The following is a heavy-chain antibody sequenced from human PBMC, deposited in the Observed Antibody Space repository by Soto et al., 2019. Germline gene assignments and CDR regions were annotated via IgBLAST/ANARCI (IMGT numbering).Heavy chain of an antibody. CDR3: ARSFTYVWGSSSGEYYYYYYGMDV. CDR2: IIPIFGTA. Sequence: VKVSCKASGGTFSSYAISWVRQAPGQGLEWMGGIIPIFGTANYAQKFQGRVAITADESTSTAYMELSSLRSEDTAVYYCARSFTYVWGSSSGEYYYYYYGMDVWGQGTTVTVSS. CDR1: GGTFSSYA. V-gene: IGHV1-69*13. J-gene: IGHJ6*02. D-gene: IGHD3-16*01.